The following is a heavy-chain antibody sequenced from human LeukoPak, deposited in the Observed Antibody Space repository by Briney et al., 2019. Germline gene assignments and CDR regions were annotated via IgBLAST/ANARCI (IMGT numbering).Heavy chain of an antibody. V-gene: IGHV1-2*02. D-gene: IGHD2-2*01. CDR2: INPNSGGT. Sequence: GASVTVSCKASGYTFTGYYMHWVRQAPGQGLEWMGWINPNSGGTNYAQKFQGRVTMTRDTSISTAYMELSRLRSDDTAVYYCAREYCGSTSCPLDPWGQGTLVTVSS. J-gene: IGHJ5*02. CDR3: AREYCGSTSCPLDP. CDR1: GYTFTGYY.